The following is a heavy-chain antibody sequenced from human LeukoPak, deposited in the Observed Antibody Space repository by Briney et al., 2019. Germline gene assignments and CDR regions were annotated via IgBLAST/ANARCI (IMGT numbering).Heavy chain of an antibody. J-gene: IGHJ4*02. V-gene: IGHV4-39*01. CDR2: IYYSGST. Sequence: SETLSLTCTVSGGSMSSSSYYWGWIRQPPGKGLEWIGSIYYSGSTYYNPSLKSRVTISVDTSKNQFSLNLSSVTAADTAVYYCARQNYDFWSGYPYYFDYWGQGTLVTVSS. CDR1: GGSMSSSSYY. CDR3: ARQNYDFWSGYPYYFDY. D-gene: IGHD3-3*01.